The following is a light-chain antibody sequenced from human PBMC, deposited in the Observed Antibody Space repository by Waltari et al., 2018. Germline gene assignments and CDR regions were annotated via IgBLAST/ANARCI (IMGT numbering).Light chain of an antibody. V-gene: IGLV3-19*01. CDR2: GKN. Sequence: SSELTQDPAVSVALGQTVRITCQGDSLRSYYVSWYQQKPGQAPVLVIHGKNNRPSGIPDRFSGSSSGNTASLTITGAQAEDEADYYCNSRDSSGNHWVFGGGTKLTVL. CDR3: NSRDSSGNHWV. J-gene: IGLJ3*02. CDR1: SLRSYY.